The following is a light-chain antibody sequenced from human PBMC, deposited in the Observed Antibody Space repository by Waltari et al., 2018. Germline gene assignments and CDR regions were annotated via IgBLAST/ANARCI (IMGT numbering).Light chain of an antibody. V-gene: IGLV2-14*01. CDR1: SSDVGGYKY. Sequence: QSALTQPASVSGSPGQSITISCIGTSSDVGGYKYVSWYLQYPGKAPKLIIYEVNNRPSGVSNRFSCSKSGNTASLTISGLQPEDEAAYFCDSYTSTSSLPYVFGTGTKVTVL. CDR3: DSYTSTSSLPYV. CDR2: EVN. J-gene: IGLJ1*01.